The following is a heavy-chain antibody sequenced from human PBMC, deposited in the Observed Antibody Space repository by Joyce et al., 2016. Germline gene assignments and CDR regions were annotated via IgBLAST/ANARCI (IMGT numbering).Heavy chain of an antibody. CDR1: QTRSNIYV. Sequence: EMQLEDSGGTLVHPGGSLRLSCKVSQTRSNIYVVAWVRQAPGKGLGWVSGIGASGSGRYYADSVKGRFAISRDNSKNMMYLQMSSLRTEDTAIYYCAKARTVVVAYTLRDGFDVWGQGTMVTVSS. D-gene: IGHD2-15*01. CDR3: AKARTVVVAYTLRDGFDV. J-gene: IGHJ3*01. V-gene: IGHV3-23*04. CDR2: IGASGSGR.